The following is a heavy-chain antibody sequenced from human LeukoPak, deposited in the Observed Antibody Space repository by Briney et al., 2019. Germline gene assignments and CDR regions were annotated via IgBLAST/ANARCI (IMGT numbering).Heavy chain of an antibody. J-gene: IGHJ4*02. Sequence: SETLSLTCTVSGGSISSYYWSWIRQPPGKGLEWIGYIYYSGSTNYNPSLKSRVTISVDTSRNQFSLKLSSVTAADTAVYYCARQVGQLGIYYWGQGTLVTVSS. CDR3: ARQVGQLGIYY. D-gene: IGHD6-6*01. V-gene: IGHV4-59*01. CDR2: IYYSGST. CDR1: GGSISSYY.